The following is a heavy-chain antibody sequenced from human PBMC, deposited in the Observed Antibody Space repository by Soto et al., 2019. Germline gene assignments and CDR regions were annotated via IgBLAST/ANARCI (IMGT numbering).Heavy chain of an antibody. CDR3: ARGGDCSGGSCYPQAGMDV. CDR2: IYYSGST. Sequence: SETLSLTCTVSGGSISSGGYYWSWIRQHPGKGLEWIGYIYYSGSTYYNPSLKSRVTISVDTSKNQFSLKLSSVTAADTAVYYCARGGDCSGGSCYPQAGMDVWGQGTTVTVSS. CDR1: GGSISSGGYY. J-gene: IGHJ6*02. D-gene: IGHD2-15*01. V-gene: IGHV4-31*03.